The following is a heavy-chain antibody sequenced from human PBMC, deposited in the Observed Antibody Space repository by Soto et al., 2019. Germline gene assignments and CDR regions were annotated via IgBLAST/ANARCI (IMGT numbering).Heavy chain of an antibody. J-gene: IGHJ4*02. D-gene: IGHD3-22*01. CDR2: IITILGIA. Sequence: QVQLVQSGAEVKKPGSSVKVSCKASGGTFSSYTISWVRQAPGQGLEWMGRIITILGIANYAQKFQVRVTITAEKSTSTAYMELSSLRSEETAVYYCARDPSGSSGPQRGYWGQGTLVTVSS. CDR3: ARDPSGSSGPQRGY. CDR1: GGTFSSYT. V-gene: IGHV1-69*08.